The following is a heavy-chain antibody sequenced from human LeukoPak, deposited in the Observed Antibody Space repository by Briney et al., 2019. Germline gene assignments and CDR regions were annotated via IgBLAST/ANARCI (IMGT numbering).Heavy chain of an antibody. CDR2: ISGSGGST. V-gene: IGHV3-23*01. CDR3: AKDHISNYYDSSGYYSDAFDI. J-gene: IGHJ3*02. D-gene: IGHD3-22*01. CDR1: GFTVSNNY. Sequence: GGSLRLSCAASGFTVSNNYMSWVRQAPGKGLEWVSAISGSGGSTYYADSVKGRFTISRDNSKNTLYLQMNSLRAEDTAVYYCAKDHISNYYDSSGYYSDAFDIWGQGTMVTVSS.